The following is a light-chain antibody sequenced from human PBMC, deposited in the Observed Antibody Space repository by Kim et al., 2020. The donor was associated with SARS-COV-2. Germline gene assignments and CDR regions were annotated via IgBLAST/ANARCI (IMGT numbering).Light chain of an antibody. CDR3: SSYTNRRIPE. CDR1: SSDIGAYNL. Sequence: GHSITISCSGTSSDIGAYNLCSWYQQDPGPAPNLMSYDVSDRPSGVSNRFSGAKSDNSASMSISGLQAEDESDYYCSSYTNRRIPEFGGGTKLTVL. J-gene: IGLJ2*01. CDR2: DVS. V-gene: IGLV2-14*03.